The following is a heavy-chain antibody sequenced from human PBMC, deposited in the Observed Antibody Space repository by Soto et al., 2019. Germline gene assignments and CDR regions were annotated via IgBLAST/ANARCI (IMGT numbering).Heavy chain of an antibody. Sequence: GWSLRLSCAASGFTFSSYGMHWVRQAPGKGLEWVAVIWYDGSNKYYADSVKGRFTISRDNSKNTLYLQMNSLRAEDTAVYYCARSLQSLVPYYYYYVMGVCGQGTTITVSS. CDR3: ARSLQSLVPYYYYYVMGV. CDR2: IWYDGSNK. D-gene: IGHD4-4*01. V-gene: IGHV3-33*01. CDR1: GFTFSSYG. J-gene: IGHJ6*02.